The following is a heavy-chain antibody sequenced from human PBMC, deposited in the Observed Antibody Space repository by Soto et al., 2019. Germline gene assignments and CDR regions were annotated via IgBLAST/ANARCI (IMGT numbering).Heavy chain of an antibody. J-gene: IGHJ6*02. CDR3: ARVTPSYGSSGGMDV. CDR1: GGTFSSYA. Sequence: ASVKVSCKASGGTFSSYAISWVRQAPGQGLEWMGGIIPIFGTANYAQKFQGRVTITADESTSTAYTELSSLRSEDTAVYYCARVTPSYGSSGGMDVWGQGTTVTVSS. V-gene: IGHV1-69*13. D-gene: IGHD5-18*01. CDR2: IIPIFGTA.